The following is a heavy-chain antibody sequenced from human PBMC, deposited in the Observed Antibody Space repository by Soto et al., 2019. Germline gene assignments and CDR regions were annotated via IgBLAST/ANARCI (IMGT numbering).Heavy chain of an antibody. CDR3: VQSRCGGDCLEIYSSHAYNGLDV. CDR1: GLSLRTTGVG. CDR2: LSWDDDK. Sequence: QVTLKESGPTLVKPTQTLTLTCTVSGLSLRTTGVGEGWVRQPPGKALEWLALLSWDDDKRYSPSLRSRLTIAKDISEKQVVLTMTNVDTVDTATYYCVQSRCGGDCLEIYSSHAYNGLDVWGQGTTVTVSS. D-gene: IGHD2-21*02. J-gene: IGHJ6*02. V-gene: IGHV2-5*02.